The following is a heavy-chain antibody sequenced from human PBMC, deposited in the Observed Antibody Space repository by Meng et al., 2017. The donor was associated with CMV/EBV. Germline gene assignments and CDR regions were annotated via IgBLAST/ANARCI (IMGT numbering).Heavy chain of an antibody. J-gene: IGHJ4*02. D-gene: IGHD1-14*01. Sequence: QGQVQESGPGLVNPSQTLSLPCTVSGGSISSGDYYWSWIRQPPGKGLEWIGYIYYSGSTYYNPSLKSRVTISVDTSKNQFSLKLSSVTAADTAVYYCARVTSRVAGAFDYWGQGTLVTVSS. CDR1: GGSISSGDYY. V-gene: IGHV4-30-4*08. CDR3: ARVTSRVAGAFDY. CDR2: IYYSGST.